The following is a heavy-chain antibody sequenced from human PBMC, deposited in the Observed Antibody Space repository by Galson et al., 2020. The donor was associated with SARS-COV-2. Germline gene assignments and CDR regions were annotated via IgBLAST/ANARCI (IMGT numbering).Heavy chain of an antibody. CDR3: ARTSIITFGGVIAPTDAFDI. J-gene: IGHJ3*02. D-gene: IGHD3-16*02. CDR2: ISSSGSTI. CDR1: GFTFSSYE. V-gene: IGHV3-48*03. Sequence: GGSLRLSCAASGFTFSSYEMNWVRQAPGKGLEWVSYISSSGSTIYYADSVKGRFTISRDNAKNSLYLQMNSLRAEDTAVYYCARTSIITFGGVIAPTDAFDIWGQGTMVTVSS.